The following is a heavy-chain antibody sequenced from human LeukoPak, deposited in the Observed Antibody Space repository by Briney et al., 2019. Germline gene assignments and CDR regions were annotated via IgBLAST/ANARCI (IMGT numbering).Heavy chain of an antibody. D-gene: IGHD3-9*01. CDR1: GFTFSSYA. CDR3: AKDCDYDILTGYYLGAFDI. J-gene: IGHJ3*02. CDR2: ISGSGGST. Sequence: GGSLRLSCAASGFTFSSYAMSWVRQAPGKGLEWVSAISGSGGSTYYADSVKGRFTISRDNSKNTLYLQMNSLRAEDTAVYYCAKDCDYDILTGYYLGAFDIWGQGTMVTASS. V-gene: IGHV3-23*01.